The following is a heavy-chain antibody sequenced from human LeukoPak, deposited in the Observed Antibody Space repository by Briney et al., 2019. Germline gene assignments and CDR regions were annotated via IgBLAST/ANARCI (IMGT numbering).Heavy chain of an antibody. Sequence: SETLSLTCTVSGSSITSNDYYWGWIRQPPGKGLEFIGSMCYSGRTYYNPSLKSRVTLSVHPSKNQFPMRLSFVTAADTAVYYCARHPAYCGGDCPWGQGTLVTVSS. D-gene: IGHD2-21*01. CDR1: GSSITSNDYY. V-gene: IGHV4-39*01. CDR3: ARHPAYCGGDCP. J-gene: IGHJ5*02. CDR2: MCYSGRT.